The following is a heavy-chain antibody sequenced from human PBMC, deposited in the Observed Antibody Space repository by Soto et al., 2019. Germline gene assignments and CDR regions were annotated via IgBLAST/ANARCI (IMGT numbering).Heavy chain of an antibody. Sequence: GGSLRLSCAASGFTFSSYAMNWVRQAPGKGLEWVSAISGSGGSTYYADSVKGRFTISRDNSKNTLFLQMNSLRAEDTAVYYCAKDPLYCSGGSCYSRNFAYWGQGSLVPVSS. CDR3: AKDPLYCSGGSCYSRNFAY. D-gene: IGHD2-15*01. CDR2: ISGSGGST. CDR1: GFTFSSYA. V-gene: IGHV3-23*01. J-gene: IGHJ4*02.